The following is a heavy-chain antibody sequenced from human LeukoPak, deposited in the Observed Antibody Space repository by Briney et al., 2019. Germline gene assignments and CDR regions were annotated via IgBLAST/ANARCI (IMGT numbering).Heavy chain of an antibody. CDR1: GYTFTRHG. D-gene: IGHD3-22*01. V-gene: IGHV1-18*01. J-gene: IGHJ4*02. Sequence: ASVKVSCKASGYTFTRHGISWVRQAPGQGLEWMGRISAYNGDTKYAQNFQGRVTITTDTSTTTAYMELRSLGSDDTAVYYCARDPSNTSGNYPYFDYWGQGTLVTVSS. CDR3: ARDPSNTSGNYPYFDY. CDR2: ISAYNGDT.